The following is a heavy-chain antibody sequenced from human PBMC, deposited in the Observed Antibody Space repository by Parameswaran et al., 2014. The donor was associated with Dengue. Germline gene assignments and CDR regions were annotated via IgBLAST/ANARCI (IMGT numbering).Heavy chain of an antibody. J-gene: IGHJ6*02. CDR3: ARDFFSSWYLMDYYYGMDV. CDR2: ISYDGSNK. Sequence: VRQMPGKGLEWVAVISYDGSNKYYADSVKGRFTISRDNSKNTLYLQMNSLRAEDTAVYYCARDFFSSWYLMDYYYGMDVWGQGTTVTVSS. D-gene: IGHD6-13*01. V-gene: IGHV3-30*01.